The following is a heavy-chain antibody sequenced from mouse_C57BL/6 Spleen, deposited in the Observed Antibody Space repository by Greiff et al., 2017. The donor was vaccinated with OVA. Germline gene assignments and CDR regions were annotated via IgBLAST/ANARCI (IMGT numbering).Heavy chain of an antibody. CDR2: INPNYGTT. D-gene: IGHD2-14*01. Sequence: EVQVVESGPELVKPGASVKISCKASGYSFTDYNMHWVKQSPGQSLEWIGVINPNYGTTSYNQKFKGKATLTVDKSSSTAYMQLNSLTSEDSAVNYCARRNDWGYFDVWGTGTTVTVSA. V-gene: IGHV1-39*01. J-gene: IGHJ1*03. CDR1: GYSFTDYN. CDR3: ARRNDWGYFDV.